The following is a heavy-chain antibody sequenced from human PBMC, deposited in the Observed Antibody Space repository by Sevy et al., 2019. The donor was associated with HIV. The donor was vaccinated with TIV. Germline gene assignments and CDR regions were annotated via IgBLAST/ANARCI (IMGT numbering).Heavy chain of an antibody. Sequence: GGSLRLSCAASGFTFSTYAMNWVRQAPGKGLEWVSSISRSGHSTYSADSVEGRFTISRDNFKNTLYLQLSSLRVDDTAVYYCAKGYCDGGSCPRDYYYYGMDVWGQGTTVTVS. V-gene: IGHV3-23*01. J-gene: IGHJ6*02. D-gene: IGHD2-15*01. CDR3: AKGYCDGGSCPRDYYYYGMDV. CDR2: ISRSGHST. CDR1: GFTFSTYA.